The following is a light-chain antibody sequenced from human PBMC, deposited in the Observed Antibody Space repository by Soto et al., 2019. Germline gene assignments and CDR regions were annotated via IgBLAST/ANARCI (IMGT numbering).Light chain of an antibody. CDR2: DVS. V-gene: IGLV2-11*01. CDR3: SSYTTSGSLV. J-gene: IGLJ2*01. Sequence: QSALTQPRSVSGSPGQSVTISCTGTSSDVGGYNYVSWYQLHPGKAPKLMIYDVSKRPSGVPDRFSGSKSGNTASLTISGLQAEDEADYYCSSYTTSGSLVFGGGTQLTVL. CDR1: SSDVGGYNY.